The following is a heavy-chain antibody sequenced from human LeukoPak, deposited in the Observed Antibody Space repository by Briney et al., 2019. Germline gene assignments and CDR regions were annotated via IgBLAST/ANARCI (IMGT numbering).Heavy chain of an antibody. V-gene: IGHV4-59*11. CDR2: IHNTGST. Sequence: PSETLSLTCTVSGGSINSHYWTWIRQPPGKGLEGIDYIHNTGSTSNNPSLKSRVTISLDTSQNHIALRLSSVTAADTAVYYCATAPPQRRWYYLDYWGQGTLVTVSS. CDR3: ATAPPQRRWYYLDY. J-gene: IGHJ4*02. CDR1: GGSINSHY. D-gene: IGHD6-13*01.